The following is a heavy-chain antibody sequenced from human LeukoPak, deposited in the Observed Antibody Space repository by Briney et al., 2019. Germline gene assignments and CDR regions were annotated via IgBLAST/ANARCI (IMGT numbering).Heavy chain of an antibody. Sequence: SETLSLTCTVSGGSISSYYWSWIRQPPGKGLEWLGYIYYSGSTNYNPSLKSRVTISVDTSKNQFSLKLSSVTAADTAVYYCARLTPKGLWSMVRGVKGGFDYWGQGTLVTVSS. J-gene: IGHJ4*02. V-gene: IGHV4-59*01. CDR3: ARLTPKGLWSMVRGVKGGFDY. CDR1: GGSISSYY. D-gene: IGHD3-10*01. CDR2: IYYSGST.